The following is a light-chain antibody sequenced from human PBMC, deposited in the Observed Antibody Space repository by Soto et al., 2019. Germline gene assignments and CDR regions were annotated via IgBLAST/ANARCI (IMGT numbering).Light chain of an antibody. CDR3: QQLNKYPST. J-gene: IGKJ4*01. CDR1: QDINIY. Sequence: DIQMTQSPSSLFASVGDRVTITCQATQDINIYLNWYQQKPGKAPNLLIYDASNLEIGVPSRFSGSGSGTHFTFTISSLQPEDFATYYCQQLNKYPSTFGGGTKVDIK. V-gene: IGKV1-33*01. CDR2: DAS.